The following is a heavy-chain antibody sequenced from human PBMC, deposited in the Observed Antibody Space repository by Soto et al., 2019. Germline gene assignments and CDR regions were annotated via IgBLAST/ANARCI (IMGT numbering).Heavy chain of an antibody. D-gene: IGHD3-22*01. CDR1: GHSFNKYD. CDR3: SDTCGP. CDR2: VNPNSGET. J-gene: IGHJ5*02. Sequence: ASVKVSCKASGHSFNKYDINWVRQAPGQGLEWMGWVNPNSGETGFAQKFQGRITMTRNTSINTVYMELRSLRSHDTAAYSCSDTCGPWGQGNLVTVSS. V-gene: IGHV1-8*01.